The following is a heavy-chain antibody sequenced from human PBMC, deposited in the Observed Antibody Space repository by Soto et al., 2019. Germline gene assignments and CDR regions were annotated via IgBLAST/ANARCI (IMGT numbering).Heavy chain of an antibody. J-gene: IGHJ4*02. V-gene: IGHV4-39*01. Sequence: SETLSLTCTVSGGSISSSSYYLGWIRQPPGKGLEWIGSIYYSGSTYYNPSLKSRVTISVDTSKNQFSLKLSSVTAADTAVYYCASQIAARPYYFDYWGQGTLVTVSS. CDR1: GGSISSSSYY. D-gene: IGHD6-6*01. CDR3: ASQIAARPYYFDY. CDR2: IYYSGST.